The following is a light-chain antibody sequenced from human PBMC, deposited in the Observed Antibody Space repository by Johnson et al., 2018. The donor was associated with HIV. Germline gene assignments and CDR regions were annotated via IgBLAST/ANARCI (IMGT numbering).Light chain of an antibody. CDR3: GTWDSSLRGV. Sequence: QSVLTQPPSVSAAPGQKATISCSGSSSNIGNNYGSWYQQLPGTAPKLLIYENNKRPSGIPDLFSGSKSGTSATLGITGLQTGDEADYYCGTWDSSLRGVFGTGTKVTVL. CDR2: ENN. J-gene: IGLJ1*01. V-gene: IGLV1-51*02. CDR1: SSNIGNNY.